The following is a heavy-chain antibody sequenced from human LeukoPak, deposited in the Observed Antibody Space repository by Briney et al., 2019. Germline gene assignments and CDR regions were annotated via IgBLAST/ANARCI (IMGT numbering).Heavy chain of an antibody. D-gene: IGHD6-19*01. CDR2: ISAYNGNT. V-gene: IGHV1-18*01. CDR1: GYTFTSYG. Sequence: ASVKVSCKASGYTFTSYGISWVRQAPGQGLEWMGGISAYNGNTNYAQKLQGRVTMTTDTSTSTAYMELRSLRSDDTAVYYCAREARIAVAGYYYYYYMDVWGKGTTVTVSS. CDR3: AREARIAVAGYYYYYYMDV. J-gene: IGHJ6*03.